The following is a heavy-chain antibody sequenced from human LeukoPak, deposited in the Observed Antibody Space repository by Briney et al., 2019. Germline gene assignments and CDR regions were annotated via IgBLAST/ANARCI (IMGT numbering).Heavy chain of an antibody. V-gene: IGHV3-49*04. Sequence: PGGSLRLSCPASGFTFGDHAISWVRQAPGRGLEWVGFIRRRIYGWTTEYGASVKGRFTISRDNYKTTAYLQMNSLRIEDTGVYYCTRGLTVVGAKYYFDLWGQGTLVTVSS. D-gene: IGHD1-26*01. J-gene: IGHJ4*02. CDR3: TRGLTVVGAKYYFDL. CDR2: IRRRIYGWTT. CDR1: GFTFGDHA.